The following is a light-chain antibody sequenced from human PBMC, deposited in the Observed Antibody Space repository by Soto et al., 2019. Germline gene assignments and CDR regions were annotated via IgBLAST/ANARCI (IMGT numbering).Light chain of an antibody. Sequence: EIVLTQSPGTLSLSPGERATLSCRASESVSSIYVAWYQQKPGQAPRLLIHDVSSRATGISDRFTGSGSGTDFTLTITTLEPEDFAVYYCQQYGSSPRTFGLGTKVDIK. CDR1: ESVSSIY. J-gene: IGKJ1*01. V-gene: IGKV3-20*01. CDR3: QQYGSSPRT. CDR2: DVS.